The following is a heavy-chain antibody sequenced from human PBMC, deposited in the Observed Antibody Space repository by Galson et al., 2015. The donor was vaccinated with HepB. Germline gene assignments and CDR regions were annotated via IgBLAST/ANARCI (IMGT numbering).Heavy chain of an antibody. CDR3: AKAISGHTDY. V-gene: IGHV3-30*18. Sequence: SLRLSCAASGFAFSTYGMHWVRQAPGKGLDWVAVISKDGFNKYYAGSLQGRFTISRDNSKNTLYLQMNSLRGEDTAVYYCAKAISGHTDYWGQGTLVTVSS. CDR2: ISKDGFNK. CDR1: GFAFSTYG. D-gene: IGHD2-2*02. J-gene: IGHJ4*02.